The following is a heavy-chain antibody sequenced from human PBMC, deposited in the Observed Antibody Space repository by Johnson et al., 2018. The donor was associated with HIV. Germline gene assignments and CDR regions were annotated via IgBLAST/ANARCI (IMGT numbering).Heavy chain of an antibody. Sequence: VQLVESGGGLVKPGGSLRLSCAASGFTFSNAWMSWVRQAPGKGLEWVGRIKSKTDGGTTDYAAPVKGRFTISRDDSKNTRYLQMNSLKTEYTAVYYCTTISQWLVPGTFDIWGQGTMVTVSS. V-gene: IGHV3-15*01. D-gene: IGHD6-19*01. CDR2: IKSKTDGGTT. CDR1: GFTFSNAW. CDR3: TTISQWLVPGTFDI. J-gene: IGHJ3*02.